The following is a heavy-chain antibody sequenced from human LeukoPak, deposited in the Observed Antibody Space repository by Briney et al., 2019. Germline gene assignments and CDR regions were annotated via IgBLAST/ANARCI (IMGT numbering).Heavy chain of an antibody. D-gene: IGHD2-2*01. CDR2: IIPIFGTA. CDR1: GYTFTSYD. J-gene: IGHJ6*03. V-gene: IGHV1-69*13. CDR3: ARERSDIVVVPAPGVSYYYYMDV. Sequence: SVKVSCKASGYTFTSYDISWVRQAPGQGLEWMGGIIPIFGTANYAQKFQGRVTITADESTSTAYMELSSLRSEDTAVYYCARERSDIVVVPAPGVSYYYYMDVWGKGTTVTVSS.